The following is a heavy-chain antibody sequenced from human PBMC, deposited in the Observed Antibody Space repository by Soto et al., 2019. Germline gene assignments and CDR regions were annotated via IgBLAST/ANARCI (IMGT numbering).Heavy chain of an antibody. CDR2: IYYSGST. J-gene: IGHJ5*02. D-gene: IGHD2-15*01. CDR1: GGSISSYY. Sequence: SETLSLTCTVSGGSISSYYWSWIRQPPGKGLEWIGYIYYSGSTTYNPSLKSRVTISVDTSKNQFSLKLSSVTAADTAVYYCARTHTPRYCSGGSCYSKRNWFDPWGQGTLVTVSS. CDR3: ARTHTPRYCSGGSCYSKRNWFDP. V-gene: IGHV4-59*12.